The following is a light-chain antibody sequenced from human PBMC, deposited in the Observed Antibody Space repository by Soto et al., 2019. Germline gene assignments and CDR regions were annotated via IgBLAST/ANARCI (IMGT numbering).Light chain of an antibody. J-gene: IGLJ1*01. CDR1: SSDVGGYKY. Sequence: QSALTQPASVSRSPGQSITISCTGTSSDVGGYKYVSWYQQHPGKAPKLMIYNVSDRPSGVSNRFSGSKSGNTASLTISGLQAEDEADYYCNSYSSSSTPYVFGTGTKLTVL. CDR2: NVS. V-gene: IGLV2-14*01. CDR3: NSYSSSSTPYV.